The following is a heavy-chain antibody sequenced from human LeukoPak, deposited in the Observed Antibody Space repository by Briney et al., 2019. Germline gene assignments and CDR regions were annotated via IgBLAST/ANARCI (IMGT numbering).Heavy chain of an antibody. CDR2: ISSSGSTI. D-gene: IGHD6-13*01. J-gene: IGHJ4*02. V-gene: IGHV3-48*04. CDR3: ARSYSSSWFPPRLDY. Sequence: SGGSLRLSCAASGFTFRSYSMNWVRQAPGKGLEWVSYISSSGSTIYYADSVKGRFTISRDNAKNSLYLQMNSLRVEDTAVYYCARSYSSSWFPPRLDYWGQGTLVTVSS. CDR1: GFTFRSYS.